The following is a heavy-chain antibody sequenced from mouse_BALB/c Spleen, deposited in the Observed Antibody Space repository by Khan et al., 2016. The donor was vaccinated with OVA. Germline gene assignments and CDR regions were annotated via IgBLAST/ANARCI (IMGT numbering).Heavy chain of an antibody. CDR1: GYTFTNYG. J-gene: IGHJ1*01. CDR2: INTYTGEP. Sequence: QIQLVQSGPELKKPGETVKISCKASGYTFTNYGMTWVKQAPGKGLKWMGWINTYTGEPTYADDFKGRFAFSLETSATTASLQNNNLKNEDTATYFCARVGNYWYFDVWGAGTTVTVSS. CDR3: ARVGNYWYFDV. V-gene: IGHV9-3-1*01. D-gene: IGHD2-1*01.